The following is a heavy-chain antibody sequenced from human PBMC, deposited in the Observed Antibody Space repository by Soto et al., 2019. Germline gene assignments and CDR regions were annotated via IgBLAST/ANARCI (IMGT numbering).Heavy chain of an antibody. D-gene: IGHD1-1*01. CDR1: GGSFSGYY. CDR3: ARGHSGTMVGYYYYGMDV. J-gene: IGHJ6*02. Sequence: SETLSLTCAVYGGSFSGYYWSWIRQPPGKGLEWIGEINHNGSTNYNPSLKSRVTISVDTSKNQFSLKLSSVTAADTAVYYCARGHSGTMVGYYYYGMDVWGQGTTVTVSS. V-gene: IGHV4-34*01. CDR2: INHNGST.